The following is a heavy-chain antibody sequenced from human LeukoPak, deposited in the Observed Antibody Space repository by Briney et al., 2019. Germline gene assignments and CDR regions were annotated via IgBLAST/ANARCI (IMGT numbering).Heavy chain of an antibody. CDR3: AWQDYYDSSGYYYAFYY. V-gene: IGHV1-69*13. Sequence: GASVTVSCKASGGTFSSYAISWVRQAPGQGLEWMGGIIPIFGTANYAQKFQGRVTITADESTSTAYMELSSLRSEDTAVYYCAWQDYYDSSGYYYAFYYWGQGTLVTVSS. D-gene: IGHD3-22*01. J-gene: IGHJ4*02. CDR1: GGTFSSYA. CDR2: IIPIFGTA.